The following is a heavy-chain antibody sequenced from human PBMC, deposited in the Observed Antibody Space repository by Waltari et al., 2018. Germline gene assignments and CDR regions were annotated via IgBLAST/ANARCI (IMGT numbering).Heavy chain of an antibody. CDR2: MNPDSGST. CDR1: GYLFTIHD. V-gene: IGHV1-8*01. D-gene: IGHD6-13*01. Sequence: QVQLGQSGAEGKNPGASLKVCGQAPGYLFTIHDINWVRQTPGQGLVWRGWMNPDSGSTGYLQKFQGRVTMTRDTSTTTAYMELSGLTSEDTAVYFCARGLSSSWYGMDVWGQGTTVIVS. CDR3: ARGLSSSWYGMDV. J-gene: IGHJ6*02.